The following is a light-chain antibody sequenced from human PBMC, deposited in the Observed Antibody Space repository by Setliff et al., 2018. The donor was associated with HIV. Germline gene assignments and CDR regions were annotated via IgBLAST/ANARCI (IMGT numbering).Light chain of an antibody. CDR3: CSNTGSNTFV. V-gene: IGLV2-11*01. Sequence: QSVLTQPRSVSGSPGQSVTISCTGTSSDVGGYNYVSWYQQHPGKAPKLIIYDVIERPSGVPDRFSGSKSGNTASLTISGLQAEDEADYYCCSNTGSNTFVFGTGTKVTVL. CDR1: SSDVGGYNY. J-gene: IGLJ1*01. CDR2: DVI.